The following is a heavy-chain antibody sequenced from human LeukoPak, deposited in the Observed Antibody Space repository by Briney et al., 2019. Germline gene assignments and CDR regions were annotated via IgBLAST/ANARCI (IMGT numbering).Heavy chain of an antibody. J-gene: IGHJ4*02. Sequence: GGSLRLSCAASEFTFSSYGMSWVRQAPGKGLEWVSGISGSGGSTYYADSVKGRFTISRDNAKNTLYLQMNGLRVEDTAVYYCAGGYSGYRSDYWGQGTLVTVSS. CDR3: AGGYSGYRSDY. CDR2: ISGSGGST. CDR1: EFTFSSYG. V-gene: IGHV3-23*01. D-gene: IGHD5-12*01.